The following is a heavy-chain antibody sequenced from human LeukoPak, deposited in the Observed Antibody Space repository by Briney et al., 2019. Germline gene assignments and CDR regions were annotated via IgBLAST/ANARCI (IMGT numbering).Heavy chain of an antibody. CDR3: ARSITMVRGVIMEGVSLPNMDV. CDR1: GYTFTSCG. J-gene: IGHJ6*03. Sequence: EASVKVSCKASGYTFTSCGISWVRQAPGQGLEWMGWISAYNGNTNYAQKLQGRVTMTTDTSTSTAYMELRSLRSDDTAVYYCARSITMVRGVIMEGVSLPNMDVWGKGTTVTISS. V-gene: IGHV1-18*01. CDR2: ISAYNGNT. D-gene: IGHD3-10*01.